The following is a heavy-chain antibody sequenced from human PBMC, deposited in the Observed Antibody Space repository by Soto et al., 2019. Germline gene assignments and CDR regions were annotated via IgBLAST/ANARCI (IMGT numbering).Heavy chain of an antibody. CDR1: GFTFSSYA. D-gene: IGHD4-4*01. V-gene: IGHV3-23*01. CDR3: AKAGSNYVGYYYYMDV. Sequence: GGSLRLSCAASGFTFSSYAMSWVRQAPGKGLEWVSAISGSGGSTYYADSVKGRFTISRDNSKNTLYLQMNSLRAEDTAVYYCAKAGSNYVGYYYYMDVWGKGTTVTVSS. CDR2: ISGSGGST. J-gene: IGHJ6*03.